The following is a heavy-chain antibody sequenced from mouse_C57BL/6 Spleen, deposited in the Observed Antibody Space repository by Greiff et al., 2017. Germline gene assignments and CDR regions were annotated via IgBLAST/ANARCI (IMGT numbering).Heavy chain of an antibody. CDR1: GYSITSGYY. D-gene: IGHD2-4*01. V-gene: IGHV3-6*01. J-gene: IGHJ3*01. Sequence: DVKLQESGPGLVKPSQSLSLTCSVTGYSITSGYYWNWIRQFPGNKLEWMGYISYDGSNNYNPSLKNRISITRDTSKNQFFLKLNSVTTEDTATYYCAVYDYDEGFAYWGQGTLVTVSA. CDR3: AVYDYDEGFAY. CDR2: ISYDGSN.